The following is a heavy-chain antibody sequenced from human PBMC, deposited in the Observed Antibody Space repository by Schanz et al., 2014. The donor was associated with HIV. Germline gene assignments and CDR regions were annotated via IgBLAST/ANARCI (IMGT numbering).Heavy chain of an antibody. Sequence: EVQMLESGGGSVQPGGSLRLSCAASGFTFSNFAMSWVRQAPGKGLEWVSSISGSGVSTFYAGSVKGWFAISRDKSKNTLYLQMNSLRVEDTAVYYCAKMARSVAANTNFDYWGQGTLVTVSS. CDR3: AKMARSVAANTNFDY. CDR2: ISGSGVST. J-gene: IGHJ4*02. D-gene: IGHD6-19*01. CDR1: GFTFSNFA. V-gene: IGHV3-23*01.